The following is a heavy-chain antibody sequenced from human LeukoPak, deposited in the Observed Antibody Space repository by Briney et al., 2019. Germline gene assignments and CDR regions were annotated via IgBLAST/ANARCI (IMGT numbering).Heavy chain of an antibody. CDR2: ISSSSSYI. J-gene: IGHJ4*02. CDR3: ARDSYGSSGWAHFDY. Sequence: GGSLRLSCTASGFTFGDYAMSWVRQAPGKGLEWVSSISSSSSYIYYADSVKGPFTISRDNAKNSLYLQMNSLRAEDTAVYYCARDSYGSSGWAHFDYWGQGTLVTVSS. V-gene: IGHV3-21*01. D-gene: IGHD3-22*01. CDR1: GFTFGDYA.